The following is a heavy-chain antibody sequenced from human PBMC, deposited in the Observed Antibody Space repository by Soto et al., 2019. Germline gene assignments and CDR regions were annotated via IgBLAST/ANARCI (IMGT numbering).Heavy chain of an antibody. CDR2: TRNKANSYTT. CDR1: GFTFSDHY. D-gene: IGHD3-3*01. V-gene: IGHV3-72*01. J-gene: IGHJ3*02. Sequence: GSLRLSCAASGFTFSDHYMDWVRQAPGKGLEWVGRTRNKANSYTTEYAASVKGRFTISRDDSKNSLYLQMNSLKTEDTAVYYCAWANYDFWSGYYDAFDIWGQGTMVTVSS. CDR3: AWANYDFWSGYYDAFDI.